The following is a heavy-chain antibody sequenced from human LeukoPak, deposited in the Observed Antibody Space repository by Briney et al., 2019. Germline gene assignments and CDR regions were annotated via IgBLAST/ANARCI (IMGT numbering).Heavy chain of an antibody. CDR1: GFTFSSCW. CDR3: ARVKQQRYMDY. D-gene: IGHD6-13*01. V-gene: IGHV3-7*01. J-gene: IGHJ4*02. Sequence: GGSLRLSCAASGFTFSSCWMSWVRQAPGKGLEWVANIKQDGSEKYYVDSVKGRFTISRDNAKNSLYLQMNSLRAEDTAVYYCARVKQQRYMDYWGQGTLVTVSS. CDR2: IKQDGSEK.